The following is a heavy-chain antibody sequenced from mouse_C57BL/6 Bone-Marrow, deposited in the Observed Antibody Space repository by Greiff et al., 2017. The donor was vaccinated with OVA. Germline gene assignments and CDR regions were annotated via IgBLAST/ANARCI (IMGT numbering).Heavy chain of an antibody. CDR1: GFTFSDYG. V-gene: IGHV5-17*01. CDR2: ISSGSSPI. J-gene: IGHJ4*01. D-gene: IGHD2-1*01. Sequence: EVKLVESGGGLVKPGGSLKLSCAASGFTFSDYGMHWVRQAPEKGLEWVAYISSGSSPIYYADTVKGRFTISRANSKNTLFLQMTSLRSEDTAMYDCASPRYYGNYVGWKTYAMDYWGQGASVTVSS. CDR3: ASPRYYGNYVGWKTYAMDY.